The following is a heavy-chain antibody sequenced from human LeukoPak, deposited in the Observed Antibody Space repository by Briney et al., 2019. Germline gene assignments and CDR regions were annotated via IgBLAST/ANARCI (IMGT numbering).Heavy chain of an antibody. CDR2: IYYSGST. CDR3: ARAAAGRGGAFDI. J-gene: IGHJ3*02. Sequence: KPSQTLSLTCTVSGGSISSGGYYWSWIRQHPGKGLEWIGYIYYSGSTYYNPSLKSRVTISVDTSKNQFSLKLSSVTAADTAVYYCARAAAGRGGAFDIWGQVTMVTVSS. V-gene: IGHV4-31*03. D-gene: IGHD6-13*01. CDR1: GGSISSGGYY.